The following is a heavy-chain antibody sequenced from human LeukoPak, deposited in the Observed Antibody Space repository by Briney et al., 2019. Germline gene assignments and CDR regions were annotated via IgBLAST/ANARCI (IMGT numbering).Heavy chain of an antibody. J-gene: IGHJ6*02. CDR2: IIPIFGTA. V-gene: IGHV1-69*13. Sequence: SVKVSCKASGYTFSNYFIHWVRQAPGQGLEWMGGIIPIFGTANYAQKFQGRVTITADESTSTAYMELSSLRSEDTAVYYCARDVDSSSWYYGMDVWGQGTTVTVSS. CDR3: ARDVDSSSWYYGMDV. D-gene: IGHD6-13*01. CDR1: GYTFSNYF.